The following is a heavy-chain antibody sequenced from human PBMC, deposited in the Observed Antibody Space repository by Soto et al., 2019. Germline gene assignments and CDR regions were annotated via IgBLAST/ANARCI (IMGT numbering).Heavy chain of an antibody. V-gene: IGHV3-23*01. D-gene: IGHD6-13*01. CDR2: ISGGGSTT. Sequence: GGSLRLSCEASGFTFSSYAMSWVRQAPGKGLEWVSGISGGGSTTYYADSVKGRFTISRDDSKNTLYLQVNSLRAEDTAVYYCARDQAAGGTISRYFQDWGQGTLVTVSS. CDR1: GFTFSSYA. J-gene: IGHJ1*01. CDR3: ARDQAAGGTISRYFQD.